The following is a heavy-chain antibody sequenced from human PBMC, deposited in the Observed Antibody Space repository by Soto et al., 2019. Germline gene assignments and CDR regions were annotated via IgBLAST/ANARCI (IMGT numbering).Heavy chain of an antibody. CDR3: ARELDNDYGEDY. Sequence: SVKVSCKASGGTFSSYTISWVRQAPGQGLGWMGRIIPILGIANYAQKFQGRVTITADKSTSTAYMELSSLRSEDTAVYYCARELDNDYGEDYWGQRTLVTVSS. D-gene: IGHD4-17*01. CDR2: IIPILGIA. V-gene: IGHV1-69*04. J-gene: IGHJ4*02. CDR1: GGTFSSYT.